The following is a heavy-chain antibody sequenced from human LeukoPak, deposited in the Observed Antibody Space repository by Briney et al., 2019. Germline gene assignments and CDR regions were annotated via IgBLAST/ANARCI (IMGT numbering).Heavy chain of an antibody. J-gene: IGHJ3*02. V-gene: IGHV5-51*01. CDR2: IYPGDSDT. CDR3: ARRAHHDAFDM. CDR1: GYSFTSYW. Sequence: GESLKISCKGSGYSFTSYWIGWVRQMPGRGLEWMASIYPGDSDTTYRPSFAGQVTISADNSISTAYLQWSSLEASDTAMYYCARRAHHDAFDMWGQGTMVTISS.